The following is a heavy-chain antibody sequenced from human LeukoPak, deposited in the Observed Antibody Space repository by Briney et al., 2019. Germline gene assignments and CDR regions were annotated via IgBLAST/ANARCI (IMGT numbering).Heavy chain of an antibody. V-gene: IGHV3-30*02. CDR1: GFTFSSYG. Sequence: GGSQSLSCAASGFTFSSYGIHWVRQAPGKGLEWVSFIRYDGTNKWYADSVKGRFTISRDNSKNTLYLQMNSLRVEDTAVYHCAKDRDYGDYPSAYYYYMDVWGNGTTVTVSS. D-gene: IGHD4-17*01. J-gene: IGHJ6*03. CDR3: AKDRDYGDYPSAYYYYMDV. CDR2: IRYDGTNK.